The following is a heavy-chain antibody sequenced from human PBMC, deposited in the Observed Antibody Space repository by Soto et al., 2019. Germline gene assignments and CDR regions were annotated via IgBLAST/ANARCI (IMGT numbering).Heavy chain of an antibody. D-gene: IGHD2-2*01. CDR2: IIPISETT. V-gene: IGHV1-69*01. Sequence: QVQLVQSGAEVKKPGSSVKVSCKASGGTFSSYAISWVRQAPGQGLEWMGGIIPISETTNYAQKFQGTVTITADESKNTAYMELSSLRSEDTAVYYCARSQGSSTSLEIYYYYYYGMDVWGQGTTVTVSS. J-gene: IGHJ6*02. CDR3: ARSQGSSTSLEIYYYYYYGMDV. CDR1: GGTFSSYA.